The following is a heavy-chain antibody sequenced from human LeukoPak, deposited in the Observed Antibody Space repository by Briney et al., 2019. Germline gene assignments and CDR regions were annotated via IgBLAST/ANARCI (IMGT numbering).Heavy chain of an antibody. J-gene: IGHJ4*02. D-gene: IGHD5-18*01. CDR3: ARSSGYSYGSLDY. CDR2: INPNSGGT. V-gene: IGHV1-2*02. Sequence: ASVKVSCKASGYTFTSYGISWVRQAPGQGLEWMGWINPNSGGTNYAQKFQGRVTMTRDTSISTAYMELSRLRSDDTAVYYCARSSGYSYGSLDYWGQGTLVTVSS. CDR1: GYTFTSYG.